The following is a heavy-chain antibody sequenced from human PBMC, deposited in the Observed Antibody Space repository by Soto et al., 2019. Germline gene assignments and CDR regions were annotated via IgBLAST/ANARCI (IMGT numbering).Heavy chain of an antibody. D-gene: IGHD3-3*01. CDR2: IYSSGRT. J-gene: IGHJ2*01. V-gene: IGHV4-4*07. Sequence: QVHLQESGPGVVKASETLSLTCSLSGGSTSGKYWSWIRQSAGKGLEWIGRIYSSGRTNYNPSLGSRVSMSVAQNSFSLRLTSVTAADTAIYYCSRDLDGNTALADWDFDLWGRGTQVSVSS. CDR1: GGSTSGKY. CDR3: SRDLDGNTALADWDFDL.